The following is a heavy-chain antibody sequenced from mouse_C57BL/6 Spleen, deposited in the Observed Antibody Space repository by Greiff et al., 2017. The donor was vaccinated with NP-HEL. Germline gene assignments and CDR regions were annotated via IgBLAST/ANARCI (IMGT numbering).Heavy chain of an antibody. J-gene: IGHJ4*01. V-gene: IGHV5-12*01. CDR1: GFTFSDYY. CDR3: ARQGRDNAMDY. Sequence: EVQLVESGGGLVQPGGSLKLSCAASGFTFSDYYMYWVRQTPEKRLEWVAYISNGGGSTYYPDTVKGRFTISRDNAKNTLYLQRSRLKSEETAMYYCARQGRDNAMDYWGQGTSVTVSS. CDR2: ISNGGGST. D-gene: IGHD3-3*01.